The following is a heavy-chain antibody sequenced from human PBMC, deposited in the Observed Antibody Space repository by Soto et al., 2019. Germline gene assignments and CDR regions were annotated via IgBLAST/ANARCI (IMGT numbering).Heavy chain of an antibody. Sequence: QVQLVESGGGVVQPGRSLRLSCAASGFTFNNYGMHWVRQAPGKGLEWGAVIWYDGSYKYNADSVKGRFTISRDTSKNTLYLQMNSLRGEDTAVYHCARGNWNYGYFDYWGQGTLVTVSS. CDR2: IWYDGSYK. CDR3: ARGNWNYGYFDY. J-gene: IGHJ4*02. CDR1: GFTFNNYG. D-gene: IGHD1-7*01. V-gene: IGHV3-33*01.